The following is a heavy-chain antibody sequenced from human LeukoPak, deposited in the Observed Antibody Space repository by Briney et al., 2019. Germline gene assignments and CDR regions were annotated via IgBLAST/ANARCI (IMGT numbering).Heavy chain of an antibody. D-gene: IGHD1-26*01. J-gene: IGHJ4*02. CDR1: GYSFTAYY. CDR2: INPDSGGT. V-gene: IGHV1-2*02. CDR3: ARLPGIAGAWSPIDY. Sequence: ASVKVSCKASGYSFTAYYMPWVRQAPGQGLEWMGWINPDSGGTNYAQKFQGRATMTRDTSITTFYMELSRLTYDDTAFYYCARLPGIAGAWSPIDYWGQGTLVTVSS.